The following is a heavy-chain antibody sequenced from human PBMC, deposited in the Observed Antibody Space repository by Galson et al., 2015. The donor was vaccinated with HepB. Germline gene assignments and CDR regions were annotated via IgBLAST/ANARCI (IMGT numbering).Heavy chain of an antibody. D-gene: IGHD2-21*02. CDR2: ISSTSDDI. Sequence: SLRLSCAASGFVFSTFTMTWVRQAPGKGLEWVAYISSTSDDIYYSDSVKGRFTISRDNAEKSLFLQLNSLRVEDTALYYCAAQHPAYCGGDCSQFDYWGQGTLVTVSS. CDR1: GFVFSTFT. CDR3: AAQHPAYCGGDCSQFDY. J-gene: IGHJ4*02. V-gene: IGHV3-21*01.